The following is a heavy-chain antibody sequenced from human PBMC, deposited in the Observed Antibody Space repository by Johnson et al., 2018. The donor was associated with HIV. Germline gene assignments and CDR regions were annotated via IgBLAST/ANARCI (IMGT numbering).Heavy chain of an antibody. V-gene: IGHV3-30*18. Sequence: QVQLVESGGGVVQPGRSLRLSCAASGFTFSSYGMHWVRQAPGKGLEWVAVISYDGSNKYYADSVKGRFTISRDNSKNTLYLQMNSLRAEDTAVYYCAKDRTQLAVAFDIWGQGTMVTVSS. J-gene: IGHJ3*02. D-gene: IGHD6-6*01. CDR1: GFTFSSYG. CDR3: AKDRTQLAVAFDI. CDR2: ISYDGSNK.